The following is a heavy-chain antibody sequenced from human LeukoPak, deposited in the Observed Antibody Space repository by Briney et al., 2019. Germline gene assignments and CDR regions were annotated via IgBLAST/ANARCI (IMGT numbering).Heavy chain of an antibody. D-gene: IGHD2-15*01. J-gene: IGHJ4*02. CDR2: ISYDGSNK. V-gene: IGHV3-30-3*01. CDR3: AREWDIVVVLAGLDY. CDR1: GFTFSSYA. Sequence: GGSLRLSCAASGFTFSSYAMHWVRQAPGKGLEWVAVISYDGSNKYYADSVKGRFTISRDNSKNTLYLQMNSLRAEDTAVYYCAREWDIVVVLAGLDYWGQGTLVTVSS.